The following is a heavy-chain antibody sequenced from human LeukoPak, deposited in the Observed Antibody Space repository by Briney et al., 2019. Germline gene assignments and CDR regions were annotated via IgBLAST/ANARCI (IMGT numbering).Heavy chain of an antibody. Sequence: GGSLRLSCAASGFTFSSFDMNWVRQAPGKGLEWVSSISTSSRYIYYRDSVKGRFTISRDDAKNSLYLQMNSLRVEDTAVYYCARADCSGSTCYLRRSWFDPWGQGTLVTVS. J-gene: IGHJ5*02. V-gene: IGHV3-21*01. CDR2: ISTSSRYI. D-gene: IGHD2-2*01. CDR3: ARADCSGSTCYLRRSWFDP. CDR1: GFTFSSFD.